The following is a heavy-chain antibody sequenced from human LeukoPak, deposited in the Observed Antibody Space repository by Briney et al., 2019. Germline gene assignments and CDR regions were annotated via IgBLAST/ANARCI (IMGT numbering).Heavy chain of an antibody. CDR3: ARDAATVTLLPDY. CDR1: GFTFSSYG. D-gene: IGHD4-17*01. Sequence: GGSLRLSCAASGFTFSSYGMHWVRQAPGKGLEWVAVISYDGSNKYYADSVEGRFSISRDSSKNTLYLQMNSLRAEDTAVYYCARDAATVTLLPDYWGQGTLVTVSS. J-gene: IGHJ4*02. CDR2: ISYDGSNK. V-gene: IGHV3-30*03.